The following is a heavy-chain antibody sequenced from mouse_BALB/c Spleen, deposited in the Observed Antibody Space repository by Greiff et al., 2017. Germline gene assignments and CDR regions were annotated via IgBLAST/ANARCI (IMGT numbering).Heavy chain of an antibody. CDR3: ARQTMITTDFDY. CDR2: ISSGGSYT. CDR1: GFTFSSYG. V-gene: IGHV5-6*01. Sequence: EVMLVESGGDLVKPGGSLKLSCAASGFTFSSYGMSWVRQTPDKRLEWVATISSGGSYTYYPDSVKGRFTISRDNAKNTLYLQMSSLKSEDTAMYYCARQTMITTDFDYWGQGTTLTVSS. J-gene: IGHJ2*01. D-gene: IGHD2-4*01.